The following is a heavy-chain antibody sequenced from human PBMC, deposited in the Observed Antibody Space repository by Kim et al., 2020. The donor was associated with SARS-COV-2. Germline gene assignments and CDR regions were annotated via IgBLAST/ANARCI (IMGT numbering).Heavy chain of an antibody. CDR1: GFTFSSYG. V-gene: IGHV3-30*18. CDR3: AKSHVRGVILTWDQLSYYGMDV. J-gene: IGHJ6*02. CDR2: ISYDGSNK. Sequence: RTLSLTCAASGFTFSSYGMHWVRQAPGKGLEWVAVISYDGSNKYYADSVKGRFTISRDNSKNTLYLQMNSLRAEDTAVYYCAKSHVRGVILTWDQLSYYGMDVWGQGTTVTVSS. D-gene: IGHD3-10*01.